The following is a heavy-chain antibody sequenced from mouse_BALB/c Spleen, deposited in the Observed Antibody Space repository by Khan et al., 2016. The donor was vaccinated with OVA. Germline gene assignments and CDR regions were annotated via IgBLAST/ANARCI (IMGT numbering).Heavy chain of an antibody. V-gene: IGHV3-2*02. D-gene: IGHD1-1*01. CDR2: ISYSGNT. J-gene: IGHJ2*01. CDR3: ARVYGGDFDY. CDR1: GYSITSDYA. Sequence: EVKLLESGPGLVKPSQSLSLTCTVTGYSITSDYAWNWIRQFPGNQLEWMGFISYSGNTNYNPSLKSRISITRDTSKNQFFLQLNSVTTEDTARYYCARVYGGDFDYWGQGTTLTVSS.